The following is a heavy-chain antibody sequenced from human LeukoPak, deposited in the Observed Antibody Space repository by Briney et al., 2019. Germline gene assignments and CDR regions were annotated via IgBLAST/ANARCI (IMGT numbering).Heavy chain of an antibody. CDR3: ARADSDYYFDY. CDR2: INYSEST. CDR1: GASIRSYY. D-gene: IGHD3-22*01. V-gene: IGHV4-59*01. J-gene: IGHJ4*02. Sequence: PSETLSLTCTVSGASIRSYYWSWIRQPPGKGLEWIGYINYSESTNYNPSLKSRVTMSVDTSKKQFSLRLTSVTAADTAVYYCARADSDYYFDYWGQGTLATVSS.